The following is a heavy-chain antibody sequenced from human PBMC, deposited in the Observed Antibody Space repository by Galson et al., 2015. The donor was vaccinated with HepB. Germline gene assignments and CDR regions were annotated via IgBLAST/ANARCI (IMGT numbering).Heavy chain of an antibody. J-gene: IGHJ4*02. D-gene: IGHD3-22*01. CDR3: AKEHDSRRVYGDS. CDR2: IGGGGSVA. CDR1: GFSFSSYS. V-gene: IGHV3-23*01. Sequence: LRLSCAASGFSFSSYSMSWVRQAPGKGLEWLLAIGGGGSVAYFADSVKGRFTISRDNFKNILYLQMNSLTAEDTAVYYCAKEHDSRRVYGDSWGQGTLVTVSS.